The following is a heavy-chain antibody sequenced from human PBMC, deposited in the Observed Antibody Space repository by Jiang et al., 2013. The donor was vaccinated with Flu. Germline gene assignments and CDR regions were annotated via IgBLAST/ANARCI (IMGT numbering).Heavy chain of an antibody. CDR2: IYYSGST. CDR1: GGSISSYY. Sequence: GSGLVKPSETLSLTCTVSGGSISSYYWSWIRQPPGKGLEWIGYIYYSGSTNYNPSLKSRVTISVDTSKNQFSLKLSSVTAADTAVYYCAGVVTAMNYYYGMDVWGKGTTVTVSS. J-gene: IGHJ6*04. CDR3: AGVVTAMNYYYGMDV. D-gene: IGHD2-21*02. V-gene: IGHV4-59*01.